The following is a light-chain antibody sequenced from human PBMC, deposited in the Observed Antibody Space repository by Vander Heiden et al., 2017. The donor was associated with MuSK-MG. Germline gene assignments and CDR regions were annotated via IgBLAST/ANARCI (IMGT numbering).Light chain of an antibody. V-gene: IGLV1-51*01. Sequence: QAVLTQPPSVSAAPGQKVTISCSGSSSNIGYNYVSWFQQFAGAAPKLLIYDNNNRPSGIPDRFSGSKSGTSATLGITGLQTGDEADYYCGTWDSSLSAVVFGGGTKLTVL. CDR2: DNN. CDR1: SSNIGYNY. J-gene: IGLJ2*01. CDR3: GTWDSSLSAVV.